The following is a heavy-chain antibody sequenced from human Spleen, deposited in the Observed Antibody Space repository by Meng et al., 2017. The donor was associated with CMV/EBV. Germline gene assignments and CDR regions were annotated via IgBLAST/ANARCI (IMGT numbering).Heavy chain of an antibody. CDR2: ISGSGTTI. V-gene: IGHV3-11*04. CDR1: GFTFSDYY. J-gene: IGHJ4*02. CDR3: ARRGDDFWSGYLY. Sequence: GESLKISCAASGFTFSDYYMSWIRQAPGKGLEWVSYISGSGTTIYFADSVKGRFTISRDNAKNSLYLQMNSLTAEDTAVYYCARRGDDFWSGYLYWGQGALVTVSS. D-gene: IGHD3-3*01.